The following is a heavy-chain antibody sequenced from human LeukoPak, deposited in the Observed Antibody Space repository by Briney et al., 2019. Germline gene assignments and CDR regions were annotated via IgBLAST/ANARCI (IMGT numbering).Heavy chain of an antibody. CDR2: IYYSGST. V-gene: IGHV4-59*01. J-gene: IGHJ4*02. CDR1: GGSISTYY. CDR3: ARGNYYDSSGYSPRYFDY. Sequence: SETLSLTCTVSGGSISTYYWSWIRQPPGKGLEWIGYIYYSGSTNYNPSLKSRVTISVDTSKNQFSLKLSSVTAADTAVYYCARGNYYDSSGYSPRYFDYWGQGTLVTVSS. D-gene: IGHD3-22*01.